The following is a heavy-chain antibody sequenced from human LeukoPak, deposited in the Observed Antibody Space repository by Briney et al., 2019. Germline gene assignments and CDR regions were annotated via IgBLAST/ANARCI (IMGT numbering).Heavy chain of an antibody. CDR2: IYYSGST. CDR3: ARGATVTTSVYYYYYYMDV. Sequence: SETLSLTCIVSGGSISSSSYYWGWIRQPPGKGLEWIGSIYYSGSTYYNPSLKSRVTISVDTSKNQFSLKLSSVTAADTAVYYCARGATVTTSVYYYYYYMDVWGKGTTVTVSS. J-gene: IGHJ6*03. D-gene: IGHD4-17*01. CDR1: GGSISSSSYY. V-gene: IGHV4-39*07.